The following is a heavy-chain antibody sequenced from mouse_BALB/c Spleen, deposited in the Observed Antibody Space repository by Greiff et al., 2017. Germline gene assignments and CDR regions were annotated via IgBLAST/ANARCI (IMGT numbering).Heavy chain of an antibody. CDR1: GYAFTNYL. CDR2: INPGSGGT. CDR3: ARDLSTMPTGGFAY. Sequence: QVQLQQSGAELVRPGTSVKVSCKASGYAFTNYLIEWVKQRPGQGLEWIGVINPGSGGTNYNEKFKGKATLTADKSSSTAYMQLSSLTSDDSAVYFCARDLSTMPTGGFAYWGQGTLVTVSA. J-gene: IGHJ3*01. D-gene: IGHD1-1*02. V-gene: IGHV1-54*01.